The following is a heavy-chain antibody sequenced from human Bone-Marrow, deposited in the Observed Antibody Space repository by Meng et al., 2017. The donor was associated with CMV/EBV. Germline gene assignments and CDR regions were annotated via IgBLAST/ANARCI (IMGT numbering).Heavy chain of an antibody. CDR1: GFTFSNAW. Sequence: GESLKISCAASGFTFSNAWMSWVRQAPGKGLEWVGRIKSKTDGGTTDYAAPVKGRFTISRDDSKNTLYLQMNSLKTEDTAVYYCTTAITICGVVQFDPWGQGTLVTVSS. CDR2: IKSKTDGGTT. CDR3: TTAITICGVVQFDP. D-gene: IGHD3-3*01. V-gene: IGHV3-15*01. J-gene: IGHJ5*02.